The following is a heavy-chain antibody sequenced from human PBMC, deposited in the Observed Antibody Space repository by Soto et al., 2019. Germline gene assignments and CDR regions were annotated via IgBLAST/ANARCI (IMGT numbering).Heavy chain of an antibody. CDR3: ARIHSSSSPFVDYYGMDV. Sequence: GESLKISCQGSGYSFTSYWISWVRQIPGKGLEWMGRIDPSDSYTNYSPSFQGHVTISADKSISTAYLQWSSLKASDTAMYYCARIHSSSSPFVDYYGMDVWGQGTTVTVS. J-gene: IGHJ6*02. CDR2: IDPSDSYT. CDR1: GYSFTSYW. D-gene: IGHD6-6*01. V-gene: IGHV5-10-1*01.